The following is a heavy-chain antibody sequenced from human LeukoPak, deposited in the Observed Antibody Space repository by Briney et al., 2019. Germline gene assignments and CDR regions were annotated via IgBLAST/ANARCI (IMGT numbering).Heavy chain of an antibody. D-gene: IGHD2-15*01. CDR2: ISYDGSNK. J-gene: IGHJ4*02. CDR3: AREADCSGGSCYSAPRHFDY. CDR1: GFTFSSYA. V-gene: IGHV3-30-3*01. Sequence: GGSLRLSCAASGFTFSSYAMHWVRQAPGKGLEWVAVISYDGSNKYYADSVKGRFTISRDNSKNTLYLQMNSLRAEDTAVYYCAREADCSGGSCYSAPRHFDYWGQGTLVTVSS.